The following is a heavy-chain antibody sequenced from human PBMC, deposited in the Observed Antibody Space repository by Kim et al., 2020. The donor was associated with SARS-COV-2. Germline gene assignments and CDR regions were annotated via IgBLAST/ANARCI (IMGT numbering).Heavy chain of an antibody. CDR2: INHSGST. D-gene: IGHD6-13*01. CDR1: GGSFSDYY. J-gene: IGHJ4*02. Sequence: SETLSLTCAVYGGSFSDYYWSWIRQPPGKGLEWIGEINHSGSTNYNPSLKSRVTISVDTSKNQFSLKLSSVTAADTAVYYCARSSWYPYYFDYWGQGTLVTVSS. V-gene: IGHV4-34*01. CDR3: ARSSWYPYYFDY.